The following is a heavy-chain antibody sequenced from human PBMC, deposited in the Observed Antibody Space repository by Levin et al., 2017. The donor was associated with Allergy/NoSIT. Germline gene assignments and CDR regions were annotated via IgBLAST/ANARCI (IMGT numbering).Heavy chain of an antibody. Sequence: ASVKVSCKASGYTFTGYYIHWVRQAPGQGPEWMGGIDPNSGATDYAQNFRGRVTMTRETSISTIWRDLSRLISDDTATYFCARDVRGHFGYWGQGTLVTVSS. CDR2: IDPNSGAT. CDR3: ARDVRGHFGY. D-gene: IGHD3-10*02. V-gene: IGHV1-2*02. J-gene: IGHJ4*02. CDR1: GYTFTGYY.